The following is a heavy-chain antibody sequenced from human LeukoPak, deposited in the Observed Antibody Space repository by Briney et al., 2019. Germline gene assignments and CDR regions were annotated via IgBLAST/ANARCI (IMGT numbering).Heavy chain of an antibody. CDR3: ARDALPPNYDTSGDYFVF. V-gene: IGHV1-3*01. CDR1: GYTFTSYA. CDR2: INVGDGST. D-gene: IGHD3-22*01. Sequence: ASVKVSCKASGYTFTSYAIHWVRQAPGQSLEWMGRINVGDGSTKYSQKFQGGVTITRDTSARTAYMELSSLRFEDTAMYYCARDALPPNYDTSGDYFVFWGQGTLVTVSS. J-gene: IGHJ4*02.